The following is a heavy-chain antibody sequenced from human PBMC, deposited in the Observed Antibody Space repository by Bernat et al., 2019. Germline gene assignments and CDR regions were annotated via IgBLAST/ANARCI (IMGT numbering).Heavy chain of an antibody. CDR2: ISGSGGST. CDR3: AKSVPAVVPAAMGNYYSYGMDV. Sequence: EVQLLESGGGLVQPGGSLRLSCAASGFTFSSYAMSWVRQAPGKGLEWVSAISGSGGSTYYADSVKGRFTISRDNSKNTLYLQMNSLRAEDTAVYYCAKSVPAVVPAAMGNYYSYGMDVWGQGTTVTVSS. V-gene: IGHV3-23*01. CDR1: GFTFSSYA. D-gene: IGHD2-2*01. J-gene: IGHJ6*02.